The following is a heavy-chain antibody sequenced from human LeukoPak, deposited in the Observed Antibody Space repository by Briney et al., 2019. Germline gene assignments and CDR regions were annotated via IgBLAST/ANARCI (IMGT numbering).Heavy chain of an antibody. V-gene: IGHV3-74*01. CDR2: IGTDGSGT. CDR3: ARDKYGDNSNAFDI. Sequence: GESLRLSCAASGFTFSSYWMHWVRQVPGKGLVWVSRIGTDGSGTTYADYVQGRFTISRDNAKNTLYLQMNSLRAEDTAVYYCARDKYGDNSNAFDIWGQGTLVTVSS. CDR1: GFTFSSYW. J-gene: IGHJ3*02. D-gene: IGHD4-23*01.